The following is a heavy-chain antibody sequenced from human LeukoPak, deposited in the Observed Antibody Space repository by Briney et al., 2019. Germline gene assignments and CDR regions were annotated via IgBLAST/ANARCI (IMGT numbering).Heavy chain of an antibody. D-gene: IGHD3-10*01. V-gene: IGHV6-1*01. CDR1: GDSVSSNSAA. J-gene: IGHJ6*02. CDR3: ARDVYYGSRSYYRSPGYYGMDV. Sequence: SQTLSLTCAISGDSVSSNSAAWNWIRQSPSRGLEWLGRTYNRSKWYNDYAVSVKSRITTNPDTSKNQFSLQLNSVTPEDTAVYYCARDVYYGSRSYYRSPGYYGMDVWGQGTTVTVSS. CDR2: TYNRSKWYN.